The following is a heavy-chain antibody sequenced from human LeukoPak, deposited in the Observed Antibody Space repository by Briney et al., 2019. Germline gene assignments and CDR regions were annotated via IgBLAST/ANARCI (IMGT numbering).Heavy chain of an antibody. CDR1: GYTFTDYY. CDR3: ARDPIKYQLLLLSFDI. V-gene: IGHV1-2*06. CDR2: LNANGGGT. Sequence: GASVKVSCKASGYTFTDYYLHWVRQAPGQGLEWMGRLNANGGGTNYAPKFQGRVTMTRDTSISTAYMELSRLRSDDTAVYYCARDPIKYQLLLLSFDIWGQGTVVTVSS. D-gene: IGHD2-2*01. J-gene: IGHJ3*02.